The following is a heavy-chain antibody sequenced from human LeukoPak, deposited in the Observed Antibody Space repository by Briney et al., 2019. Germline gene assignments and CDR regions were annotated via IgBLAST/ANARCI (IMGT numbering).Heavy chain of an antibody. CDR1: RFTVTITY. CDR2: IYSGGIK. CDR3: ARDRESGSYYYYYGMDV. Sequence: VGSLRLSCAPPRFTVTITYMSWVRPAPRTRLEWVSLIYSGGIKVYAASVKGRFTISRDNSKNTLYLQMNSLRAEDTAVYYCARDRESGSYYYYYGMDVWGQGTTVTVSS. D-gene: IGHD1-26*01. J-gene: IGHJ6*02. V-gene: IGHV3-66*01.